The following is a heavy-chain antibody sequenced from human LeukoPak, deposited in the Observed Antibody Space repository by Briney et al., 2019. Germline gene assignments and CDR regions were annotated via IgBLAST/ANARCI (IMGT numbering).Heavy chain of an antibody. CDR3: ARHQDYYYYMDV. CDR1: GGSISGYY. Sequence: SETLSLTCTVSGGSISGYYWSWIRQPPGKGLEWIGYIYTSGSTNYNPSLKSRVTISVDTSKNQFSLKLSSVTAADTAVYYCARHQDYYYYMDVWGKGTTVTVSS. CDR2: IYTSGST. D-gene: IGHD2-2*01. J-gene: IGHJ6*03. V-gene: IGHV4-4*09.